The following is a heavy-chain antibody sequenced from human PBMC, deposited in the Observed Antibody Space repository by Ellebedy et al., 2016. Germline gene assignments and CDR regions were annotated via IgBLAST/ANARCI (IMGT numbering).Heavy chain of an antibody. D-gene: IGHD2-21*01. Sequence: SETLSLTCAAYGASFRGYYWSWIRQPPGEGLEWIGEINHSGSFNYNPSLESRVTISVDTSKNQFSVNLSSVTAADTAVYYCARGLFDHRMAFDIWGQGTMVTVSS. V-gene: IGHV4-34*01. CDR1: GASFRGYY. CDR3: ARGLFDHRMAFDI. CDR2: INHSGSF. J-gene: IGHJ3*02.